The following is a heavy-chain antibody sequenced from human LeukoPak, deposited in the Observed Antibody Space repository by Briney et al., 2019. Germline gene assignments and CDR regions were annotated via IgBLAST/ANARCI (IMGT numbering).Heavy chain of an antibody. CDR2: IYTSGST. V-gene: IGHV4-4*07. CDR1: GGSISSYY. D-gene: IGHD2-2*02. J-gene: IGHJ6*03. CDR3: ARDREFGEEVPAAINYYYYMDV. Sequence: PSETLSLTCTVSGGSISSYYWSWIRQPAGKGLEWIGRIYTSGSTNYNPSLKSRVTMSVDTSKNQFSLKLSSVTAADTAVYYCARDREFGEEVPAAINYYYYMDVWGKGTTVTVSS.